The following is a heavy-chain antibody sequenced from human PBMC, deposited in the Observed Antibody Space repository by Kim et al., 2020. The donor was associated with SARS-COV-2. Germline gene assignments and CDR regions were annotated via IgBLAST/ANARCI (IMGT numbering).Heavy chain of an antibody. D-gene: IGHD3-22*01. CDR3: ARDSDTSGYYWYFDL. Sequence: DSGKGRFTGTRDNSKNTLYLQINSLRVEDTAVYYCARDSDTSGYYWYFDLWGRGTLVTVSS. J-gene: IGHJ2*01. V-gene: IGHV3-30*07.